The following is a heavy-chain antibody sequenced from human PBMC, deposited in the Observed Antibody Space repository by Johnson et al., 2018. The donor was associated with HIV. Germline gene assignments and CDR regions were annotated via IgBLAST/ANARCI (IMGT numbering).Heavy chain of an antibody. CDR2: IYSCGSL. Sequence: MPLVESGGGLIQPGGSLRLSCAASGFTVRSNYMSWVRQAPGKGLEWVSVIYSCGSLNYADSVKGRFTISINISKNTLYLQMNSLRAEDTAVYYCARDGDDGDEADDTKGAFDIWGQGTTVTVSS. D-gene: IGHD3-9*01. J-gene: IGHJ3*02. V-gene: IGHV3-53*01. CDR1: GFTVRSNY. CDR3: ARDGDDGDEADDTKGAFDI.